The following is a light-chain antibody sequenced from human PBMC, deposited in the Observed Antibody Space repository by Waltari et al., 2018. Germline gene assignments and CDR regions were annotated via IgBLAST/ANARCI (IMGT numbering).Light chain of an antibody. CDR1: QAIRDW. CDR3: QQANSFPLT. Sequence: DLQMTQPPSSVSASVGDRVTITCRASQAIRDWLVWYQQKPGRAPNLLMYGASTLRSGVPSRFSGSGSGTDFTLTIDSLQPEDFATYFCQQANSFPLTFGGGTKV. V-gene: IGKV1-12*01. J-gene: IGKJ4*01. CDR2: GAS.